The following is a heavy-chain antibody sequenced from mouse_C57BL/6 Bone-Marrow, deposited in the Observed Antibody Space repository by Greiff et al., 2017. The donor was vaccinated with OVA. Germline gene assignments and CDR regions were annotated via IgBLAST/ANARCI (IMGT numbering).Heavy chain of an antibody. Sequence: VQLQQPGAELVKPGASVKLSCKASGYTFTSYWMHWVKQRPGRGLEWIGRIDPNSGGTKYTEKFKSKATLTVDKTSSTAYMQLISLASEDSAVYDCARERGPYWYFDVWGTGTTVTVSS. J-gene: IGHJ1*03. CDR1: GYTFTSYW. CDR3: ARERGPYWYFDV. V-gene: IGHV1-72*01. CDR2: IDPNSGGT.